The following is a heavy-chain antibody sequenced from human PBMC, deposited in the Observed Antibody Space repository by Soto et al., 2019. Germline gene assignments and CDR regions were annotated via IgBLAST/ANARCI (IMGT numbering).Heavy chain of an antibody. CDR1: GYTFTSYY. CDR2: INPSGGST. D-gene: IGHD1-7*01. CDR3: ARDTHRTGTTLGWGLLRYGMDV. Sequence: WASVKVSCKASGYTFTSYYMHWVRQAPGQGLEWMGIINPSGGSTSYAQKFQGRVTMTRDTSTSTVYMELSSLRSEDTAVYYCARDTHRTGTTLGWGLLRYGMDVWGQGTTVTVSS. J-gene: IGHJ6*02. V-gene: IGHV1-46*01.